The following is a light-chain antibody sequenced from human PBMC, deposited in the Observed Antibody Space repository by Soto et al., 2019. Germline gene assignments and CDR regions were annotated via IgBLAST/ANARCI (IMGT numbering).Light chain of an antibody. CDR2: AAS. V-gene: IGKV1D-12*01. Sequence: DIQMTQSPSSVSASVGDRVTITCRASQAIGSWLAWYQQKPGKAPELLIYAASSLQSGVPSRFSGSGSGTDFTLTISSLQPEDFATYYCQQANSFPYTFGQGTKLEIK. CDR3: QQANSFPYT. CDR1: QAIGSW. J-gene: IGKJ2*01.